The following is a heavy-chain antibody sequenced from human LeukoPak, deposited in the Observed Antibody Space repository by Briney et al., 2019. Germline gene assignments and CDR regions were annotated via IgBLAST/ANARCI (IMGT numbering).Heavy chain of an antibody. CDR1: GGSFSGYY. CDR3: AHTLPAVADYYFDY. CDR2: IYYSGST. D-gene: IGHD6-19*01. V-gene: IGHV4-59*01. Sequence: SETLSLTCAVYGGSFSGYYWSWIRQPPGKGLEWIGYIYYSGSTNYNPSLKSRVTISVDTSKNQFSLKLSSVTAADTAVYYCAHTLPAVADYYFDYWGRGTLVTVSS. J-gene: IGHJ4*02.